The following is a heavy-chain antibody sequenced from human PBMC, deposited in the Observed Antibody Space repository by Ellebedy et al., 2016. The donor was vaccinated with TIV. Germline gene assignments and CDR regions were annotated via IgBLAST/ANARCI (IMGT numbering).Heavy chain of an antibody. CDR3: ARAYGSGSYYFDY. D-gene: IGHD3-10*01. Sequence: GSLRLSXTVSGGSISSYYWSWIRQPPGKGLEWIGYIYYSGSTNYNPSLKSRVTISVDTSKNQFSLKLSSVTAADTAVYYCARAYGSGSYYFDYWGQGTLVTVSS. V-gene: IGHV4-59*01. CDR2: IYYSGST. J-gene: IGHJ4*02. CDR1: GGSISSYY.